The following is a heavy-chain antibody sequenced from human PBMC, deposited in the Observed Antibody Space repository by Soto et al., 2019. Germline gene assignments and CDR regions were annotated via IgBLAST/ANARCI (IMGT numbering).Heavy chain of an antibody. V-gene: IGHV1-69*13. Sequence: SVKVSCKASGGTFSSYAISWVRQAPGQGLEWMGGIIPIFGTANYAQKFQGRVTITADESTSTAYMELSSLRSEDTAVYYCAGTRIDSGYRGYYGMDVWGQGTTVTVSS. D-gene: IGHD3-22*01. CDR1: GGTFSSYA. J-gene: IGHJ6*02. CDR2: IIPIFGTA. CDR3: AGTRIDSGYRGYYGMDV.